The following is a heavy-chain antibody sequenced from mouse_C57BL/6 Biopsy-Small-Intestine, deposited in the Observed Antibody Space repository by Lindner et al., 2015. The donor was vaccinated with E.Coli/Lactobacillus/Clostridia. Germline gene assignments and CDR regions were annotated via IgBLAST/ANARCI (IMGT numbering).Heavy chain of an antibody. D-gene: IGHD2-3*01. J-gene: IGHJ4*01. V-gene: IGHV1-82*01. CDR1: GYAFSSSW. CDR2: IYPGDGDT. CDR3: ARWFLSYYTLDY. Sequence: VQLQESGPELVKPGASVKISCKASGYAFSSSWMNWVKQRPGKGLEWIGRIYPGDGDTNYSGKFKDKATLTADKSSSTAYMQLSSLTSEDSAVYFCARWFLSYYTLDYWGQGTSVTVSS.